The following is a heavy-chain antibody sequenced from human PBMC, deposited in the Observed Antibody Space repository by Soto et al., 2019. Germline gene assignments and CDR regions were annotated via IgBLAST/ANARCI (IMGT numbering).Heavy chain of an antibody. CDR2: FHYGEST. D-gene: IGHD2-2*01. J-gene: IGHJ6*02. CDR3: ARLGGFCSSTNCYGYYAMDV. Sequence: SETLSLTCTVSGGSISSGPYSWGWIRQPPGEGLEWIATFHYGESTHYNPSLESRVAVSVDTSQNHFSLKVSSVTVADTAVYYCARLGGFCSSTNCYGYYAMDVWGQGTTVTVSS. CDR1: GGSISSGPYS. V-gene: IGHV4-39*02.